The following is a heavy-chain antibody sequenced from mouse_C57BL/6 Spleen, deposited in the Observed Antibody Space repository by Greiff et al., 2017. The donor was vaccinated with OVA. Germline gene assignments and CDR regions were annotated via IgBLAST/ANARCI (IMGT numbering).Heavy chain of an antibody. Sequence: EVKLVESGGGLVKPGGSLKLSCAASGFTFSDYGMHWVRQAPEKGLEWVAYISSGSSTIYYADTVKGRFTISRDNAKNTLFLQITSLRYEDTAMYYCARDYGNHGGYCDYWGQGTTLTVSS. D-gene: IGHD2-1*01. CDR2: ISSGSSTI. CDR3: ARDYGNHGGYCDY. J-gene: IGHJ2*01. V-gene: IGHV5-17*01. CDR1: GFTFSDYG.